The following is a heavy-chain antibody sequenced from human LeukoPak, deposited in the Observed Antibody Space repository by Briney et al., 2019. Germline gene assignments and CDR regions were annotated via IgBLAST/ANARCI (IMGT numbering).Heavy chain of an antibody. CDR3: ARLSLKGDSSSS. CDR1: GGSISSYY. CDR2: IYYSGST. J-gene: IGHJ5*02. V-gene: IGHV4-59*08. D-gene: IGHD6-6*01. Sequence: SETLSLTCTVSGGSISSYYWSWIRQPPGKGLEWIGYIYYSGSTNYNPSLKSRVTISVDTSKNQFSLKLSSVTAADTAVYYCARLSLKGDSSSSWGQGTLVTVSS.